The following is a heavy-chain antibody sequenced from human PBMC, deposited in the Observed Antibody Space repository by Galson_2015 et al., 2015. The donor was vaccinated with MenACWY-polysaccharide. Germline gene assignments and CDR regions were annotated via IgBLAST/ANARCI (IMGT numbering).Heavy chain of an antibody. CDR3: AKKLYPYRYGMDG. V-gene: IGHV3-23*01. D-gene: IGHD1-1*01. J-gene: IGHJ6*02. CDR2: MSGSGGTT. CDR1: GFTFSSYA. Sequence: SLRLSCAASGFTFSSYAMSWVRQAPGKGLEWVSTMSGSGGTTYYTDSVKGRFTISRDNSKNTLSLQMNSLGAEDTAVYFCAKKLYPYRYGMDGWGRGTTVTVSS.